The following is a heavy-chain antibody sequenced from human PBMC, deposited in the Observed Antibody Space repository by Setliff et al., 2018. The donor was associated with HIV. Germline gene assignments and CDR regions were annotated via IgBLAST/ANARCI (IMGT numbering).Heavy chain of an antibody. J-gene: IGHJ4*02. CDR2: ISGSGGST. Sequence: GGSLRLSCAASEFTFSNAWMSWVRQAPGKGLEWFSVISGSGGSTYYADSVKGRFTVSRDNYKNTLFLQMNSLRAEDTAVYYCAAKRSDFGELSPFDFWGQGTLVTVSS. V-gene: IGHV3-23*01. CDR3: AAKRSDFGELSPFDF. CDR1: EFTFSNAW. D-gene: IGHD3-10*01.